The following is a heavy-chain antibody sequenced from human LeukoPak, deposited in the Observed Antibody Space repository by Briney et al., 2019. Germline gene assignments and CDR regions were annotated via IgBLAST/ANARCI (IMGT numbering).Heavy chain of an antibody. D-gene: IGHD4-23*01. CDR3: ARDNSIGGRGWWFDP. J-gene: IGHJ5*02. V-gene: IGHV1-2*02. CDR2: INPNSGGT. Sequence: ASVKVSCKASGYTFTGYYMHWVRQAPGQGLEWMGWINPNSGGTNYAQKFQGRVTMTRDMSTTTDYMELSSLRSEDTAVYYCARDNSIGGRGWWFDPWGQGTLVTVSS. CDR1: GYTFTGYY.